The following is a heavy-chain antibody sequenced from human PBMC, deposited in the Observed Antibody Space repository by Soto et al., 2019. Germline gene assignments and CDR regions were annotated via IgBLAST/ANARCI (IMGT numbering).Heavy chain of an antibody. V-gene: IGHV3-48*02. D-gene: IGHD3-10*01. J-gene: IGHJ4*02. Sequence: GSLRLSCAASGFTFSSYSMNWVRQAPGKGLEWVSYISSSSSTIYYADSVKGRFTISRDNAKNSLYLQMNSLRDEDTAVYYCARDFYGSGSSTQVDYCGQGTLVTVSS. CDR2: ISSSSSTI. CDR1: GFTFSSYS. CDR3: ARDFYGSGSSTQVDY.